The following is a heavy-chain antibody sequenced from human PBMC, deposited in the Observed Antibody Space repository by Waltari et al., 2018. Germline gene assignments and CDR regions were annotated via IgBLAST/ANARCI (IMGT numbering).Heavy chain of an antibody. J-gene: IGHJ4*02. CDR1: GFPFSDYY. V-gene: IGHV4-38-2*02. CDR2: IYYREST. Sequence: QVQLVESGGGLVKPGGSLRLSCAASGFPFSDYYMSWIRQAPGKWLEWIGSIYYRESTYYNPSLKSRVTISVDTSKNQFSLKLSSVTAADTAVYYCARDRGSSASLDYWGQGTLVTVSS. D-gene: IGHD6-6*01. CDR3: ARDRGSSASLDY.